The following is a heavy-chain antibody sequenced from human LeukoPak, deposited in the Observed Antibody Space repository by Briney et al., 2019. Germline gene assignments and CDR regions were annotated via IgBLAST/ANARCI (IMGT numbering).Heavy chain of an antibody. Sequence: GASVKLSCKASGYTFTSYGISWVRQAPGQGLEWMGWISAYNGNTNYAQKLQGRVTMTTDTSTSTAYMELRSLRSDDTAVYYCARASGYSSGHDYFDYWGQGTLVTVSS. J-gene: IGHJ4*02. CDR2: ISAYNGNT. D-gene: IGHD6-19*01. V-gene: IGHV1-18*01. CDR3: ARASGYSSGHDYFDY. CDR1: GYTFTSYG.